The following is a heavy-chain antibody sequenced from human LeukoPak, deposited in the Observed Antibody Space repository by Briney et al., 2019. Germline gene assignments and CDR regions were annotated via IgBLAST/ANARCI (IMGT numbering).Heavy chain of an antibody. J-gene: IGHJ4*02. Sequence: GGSLRLSCAASGFTFSSYCMSWVRQAPGKGLEWVANIKQDGSQQYYVESVKGRFTISRDNAKNSLYLQMNSLRPEDTSVYYCARGRLPSAIFEPFDYWGQGALVTVSS. V-gene: IGHV3-7*01. D-gene: IGHD2-2*02. CDR1: GFTFSSYC. CDR2: IKQDGSQQ. CDR3: ARGRLPSAIFEPFDY.